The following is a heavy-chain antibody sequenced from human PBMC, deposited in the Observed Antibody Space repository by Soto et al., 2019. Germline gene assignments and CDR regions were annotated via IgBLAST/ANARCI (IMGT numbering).Heavy chain of an antibody. CDR2: ISSNGGST. CDR1: GFTFSSYA. CDR3: ARDHIGYDR. Sequence: EAQLVESGGDLVQPGGSLRLSCAASGFTFSSYAMHWVRQAPGKGLEYVSAISSNGGSTYYANSVKGRFTISRDNSKNTLYLQMGSLRAEDMAVYYCARDHIGYDRWGQGTLVTVSS. J-gene: IGHJ4*02. D-gene: IGHD5-12*01. V-gene: IGHV3-64*01.